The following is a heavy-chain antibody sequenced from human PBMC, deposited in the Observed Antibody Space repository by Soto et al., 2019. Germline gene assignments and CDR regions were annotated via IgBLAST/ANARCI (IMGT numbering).Heavy chain of an antibody. Sequence: GGSLSLSCAASGFPFSSYGMHWVRQAPGKGLEWVAVIWYDGSNKYYADSVKGRFTISRDNSKNTLYLQMNSLRAEDTAVYYCAREATAAGTFYYYYYYMDVWGKGTTVTVSS. J-gene: IGHJ6*03. V-gene: IGHV3-33*01. CDR1: GFPFSSYG. D-gene: IGHD6-13*01. CDR3: AREATAAGTFYYYYYYMDV. CDR2: IWYDGSNK.